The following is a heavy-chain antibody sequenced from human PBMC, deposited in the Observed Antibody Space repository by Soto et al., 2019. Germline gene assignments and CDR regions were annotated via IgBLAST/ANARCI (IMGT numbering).Heavy chain of an antibody. CDR1: GFTFSNAW. CDR2: IKSKTDGGTT. CDR3: TTHSLIVVVPAASPVGYYYYYMDV. J-gene: IGHJ6*03. D-gene: IGHD2-2*01. V-gene: IGHV3-15*01. Sequence: EVQLVESGGGLVKPGGSLRLSCAASGFTFSNAWMSWVRQAPGKGLEWVGRIKSKTDGGTTDYAAPVKGSFTISRDDSKNTLYLQMNSLKTEDTAVYYCTTHSLIVVVPAASPVGYYYYYMDVWGKGTTVTVSS.